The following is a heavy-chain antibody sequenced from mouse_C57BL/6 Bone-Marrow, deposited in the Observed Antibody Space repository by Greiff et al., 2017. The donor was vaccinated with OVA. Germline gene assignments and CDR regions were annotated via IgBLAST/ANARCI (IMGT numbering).Heavy chain of an antibody. Sequence: VQLQQSGAELARPGASVKLSCKASGYTFTSYGISWVKQRTGQGLEWIGEIYPRSGNTYYNEKFKGKATLTADKSSSTAYMELRSLTSEDSAVYFWARGGYNASSPPWFAYWGEGTLVTVSA. D-gene: IGHD1-1*01. J-gene: IGHJ3*01. CDR3: ARGGYNASSPPWFAY. V-gene: IGHV1-81*01. CDR1: GYTFTSYG. CDR2: IYPRSGNT.